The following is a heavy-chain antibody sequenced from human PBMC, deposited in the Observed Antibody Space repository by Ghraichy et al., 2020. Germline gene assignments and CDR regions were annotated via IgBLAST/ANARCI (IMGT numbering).Heavy chain of an antibody. CDR2: IYPGGSA. CDR3: ARGRYCGGGGCYPRPSSFDS. CDR1: GAFGGYY. Sequence: SETLSLTCAVYGAFGGYYWSWIRQSPGKGLEWIGEIYPGGSATYNPSLRSRVTISVDASRNQFSLMLTSVTAADTTIYYCARGRYCGGGGCYPRPSSFDSWGQGTLVTVSS. J-gene: IGHJ4*02. V-gene: IGHV4-34*01. D-gene: IGHD2-15*01.